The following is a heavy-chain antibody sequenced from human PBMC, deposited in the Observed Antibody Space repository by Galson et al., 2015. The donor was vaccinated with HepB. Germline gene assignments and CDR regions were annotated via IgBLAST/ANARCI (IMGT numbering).Heavy chain of an antibody. J-gene: IGHJ2*01. Sequence: SLRLSCAASGFTFSSYSMNWVRQAPGKGLEWVSHISSGSTIHHADSVKGRFTISRDNAKNSLYLRMNSLRAEDTAVYYCARDAYGDWYFDLWGRGTLVTVSS. V-gene: IGHV3-48*01. CDR1: GFTFSSYS. CDR2: ISSGSTI. D-gene: IGHD4-17*01. CDR3: ARDAYGDWYFDL.